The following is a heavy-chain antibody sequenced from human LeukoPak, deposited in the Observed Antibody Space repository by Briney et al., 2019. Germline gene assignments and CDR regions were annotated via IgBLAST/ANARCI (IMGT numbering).Heavy chain of an antibody. D-gene: IGHD2-15*01. V-gene: IGHV1-69*13. Sequence: SVKVSCKASGGTFSSYAISWVRQAPGQGLEWMGGIIPIFGTANYAQKLQGRVTITADESTSTAYMELSGLRSEDTAVYYCAGVNDCSGGSCYPDFDYWGQGTLVTVSS. CDR3: AGVNDCSGGSCYPDFDY. J-gene: IGHJ4*02. CDR2: IIPIFGTA. CDR1: GGTFSSYA.